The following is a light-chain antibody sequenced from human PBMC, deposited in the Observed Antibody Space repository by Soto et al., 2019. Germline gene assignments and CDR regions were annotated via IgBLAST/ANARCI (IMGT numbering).Light chain of an antibody. V-gene: IGKV1-39*01. CDR3: QQSYSTPHT. J-gene: IGKJ2*01. CDR1: QSISSY. Sequence: DIQMTQSPSSLSASVGDRVTITCRASQSISSYLNWYQQKPGKDPTLLIYAASSLQSGVPSRFSGSGSGTDFTLTISSLQPEDVATYYCQQSYSTPHTFGQGTKLEIK. CDR2: AAS.